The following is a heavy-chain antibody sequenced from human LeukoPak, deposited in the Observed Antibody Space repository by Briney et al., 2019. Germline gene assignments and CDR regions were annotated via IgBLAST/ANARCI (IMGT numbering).Heavy chain of an antibody. V-gene: IGHV4-59*01. Sequence: SETLSLTCIVSGGSISSYYWRWVRQPPGKGLEWMGHIYYSGSTNYTPSLTSRVTISVDTSKNQFSLKRSSVTAADTAVYYCTRGSIAYYYMDVWGKGTTVTISS. D-gene: IGHD3-22*01. CDR2: IYYSGST. J-gene: IGHJ6*03. CDR3: TRGSIAYYYMDV. CDR1: GGSISSYY.